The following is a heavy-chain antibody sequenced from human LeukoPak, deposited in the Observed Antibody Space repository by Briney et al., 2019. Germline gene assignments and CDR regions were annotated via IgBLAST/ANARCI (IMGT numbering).Heavy chain of an antibody. D-gene: IGHD1-26*01. Sequence: GGSLRLSCAASGFTFSSYAMSWVRQAPGKGLEWVSAISGSGGSTYYADSVKGRFTISRDNSKNTLYLQMNSLRAEDTAVYYCAIGGSSLYGVTYFDYWGQGTLVTVSS. V-gene: IGHV3-23*01. CDR1: GFTFSSYA. CDR3: AIGGSSLYGVTYFDY. J-gene: IGHJ4*02. CDR2: ISGSGGST.